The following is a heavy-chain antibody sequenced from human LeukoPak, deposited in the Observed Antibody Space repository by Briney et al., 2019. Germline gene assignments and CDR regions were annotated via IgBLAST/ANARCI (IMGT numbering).Heavy chain of an antibody. V-gene: IGHV4-4*07. CDR1: GGSISGYY. Sequence: PSETLSLTCTVSGGSISGYYWSWIRQPAGKGLEWIGQIYSSGGTYYNPSLKSRLTMSGDTSKNQFSLKLSSVTAADTAVYYCVRGGSRAAATFDYWGQGTLVTVSS. D-gene: IGHD2-15*01. J-gene: IGHJ4*02. CDR3: VRGGSRAAATFDY. CDR2: IYSSGGT.